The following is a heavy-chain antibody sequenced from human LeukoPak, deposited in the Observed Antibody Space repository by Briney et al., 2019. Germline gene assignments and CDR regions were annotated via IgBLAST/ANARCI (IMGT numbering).Heavy chain of an antibody. CDR1: GFTFDDYA. CDR2: ISWNSGSI. Sequence: PGRSLRLSCAASGFTFDDYAMHWVRQAPGKGLEWVSGISWNSGSIGYADSVKGRFTISRDNAKNSLYPQMNSLGAEDTAFYYCAKDSSSSWYRDFDYWGQGTLVTVSS. D-gene: IGHD6-13*01. J-gene: IGHJ4*02. CDR3: AKDSSSSWYRDFDY. V-gene: IGHV3-9*01.